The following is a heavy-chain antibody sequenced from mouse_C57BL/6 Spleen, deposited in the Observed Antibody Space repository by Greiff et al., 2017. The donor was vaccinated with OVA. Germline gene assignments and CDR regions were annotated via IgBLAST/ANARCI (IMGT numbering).Heavy chain of an antibody. CDR3: AREGYGGNEYYFDY. V-gene: IGHV1-52*01. Sequence: QVQLQQPGAELVRPGSSVKLSCKASGYTFTSYWMHWVKQRPIQGLEWIGNIDPSDSETHYNQKFKDKATVTVDKSSSTAYMQLSSLTSEDSAVYYCAREGYGGNEYYFDYWGQGTTLTVSS. CDR1: GYTFTSYW. D-gene: IGHD1-1*02. CDR2: IDPSDSET. J-gene: IGHJ2*01.